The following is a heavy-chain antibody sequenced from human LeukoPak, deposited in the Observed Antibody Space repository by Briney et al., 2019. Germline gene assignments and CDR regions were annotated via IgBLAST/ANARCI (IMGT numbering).Heavy chain of an antibody. Sequence: ASVKVSCKASGYIFISYPMHWVRQAPGQRLEWMGWINAGNGNTKYSQKFQGRVTITRDTSASTVYMELSSLRSEDTALYYCARHRPRHGDTADYWGQGTLVTVSS. CDR2: INAGNGNT. CDR1: GYIFISYP. CDR3: ARHRPRHGDTADY. D-gene: IGHD5-18*01. J-gene: IGHJ4*02. V-gene: IGHV1-3*01.